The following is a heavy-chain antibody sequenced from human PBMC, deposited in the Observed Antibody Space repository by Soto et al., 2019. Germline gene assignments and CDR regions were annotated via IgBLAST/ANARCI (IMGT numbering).Heavy chain of an antibody. CDR3: ARDGTLRGYSYGWRGGYFDY. CDR1: GVTFSRQD. D-gene: IGHD5-18*01. Sequence: SVKVSCKASGVTFSRQDMRWVRQAPGQGLEWMGGIIPIFGTPQYAQKFQGRVTITADESTSTAYMELSSLRSEDTAVYYCARDGTLRGYSYGWRGGYFDYWGQGTLVTVSS. CDR2: IIPIFGTP. V-gene: IGHV1-69*13. J-gene: IGHJ4*02.